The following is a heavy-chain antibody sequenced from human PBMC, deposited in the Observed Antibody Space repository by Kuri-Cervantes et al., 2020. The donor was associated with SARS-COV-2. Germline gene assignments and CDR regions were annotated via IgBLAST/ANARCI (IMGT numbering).Heavy chain of an antibody. D-gene: IGHD1-1*01. CDR2: ISPYSGYT. Sequence: ASVKVSCKASGYTFTTYGISWVRQTPGQGLEWMGWISPYSGYTNYAQRFQDRVTLTTDTTTSTAYMELRGLTSDDTAVYYCAREGTSGPYFDFWGQGTLVTVSS. CDR1: GYTFTTYG. J-gene: IGHJ4*02. V-gene: IGHV1-18*04. CDR3: AREGTSGPYFDF.